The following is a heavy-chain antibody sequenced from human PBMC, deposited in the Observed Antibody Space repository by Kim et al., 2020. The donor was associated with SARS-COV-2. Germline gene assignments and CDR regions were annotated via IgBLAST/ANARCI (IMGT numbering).Heavy chain of an antibody. V-gene: IGHV1-2*02. CDR3: ARADPLGSGFPYYYFDF. CDR2: ISSKVGAT. D-gene: IGHD6-25*01. Sequence: ASVKVSCRASGYIFIGYYIYWLRQAPGQGLEWLGWISSKVGATEYAQKFQGRVMMTTDTSVRTVYMELHGLRSDDTAVYYCARADPLGSGFPYYYFDFWGQGALVTVSS. J-gene: IGHJ4*02. CDR1: GYIFIGYY.